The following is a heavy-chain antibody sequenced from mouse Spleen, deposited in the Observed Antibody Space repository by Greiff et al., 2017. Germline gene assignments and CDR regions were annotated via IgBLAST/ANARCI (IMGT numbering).Heavy chain of an antibody. CDR1: GFTFSSYA. J-gene: IGHJ4*01. CDR2: ISSGGSYT. Sequence: EVQRVESGGGLVKPGGSLKLSCAASGFTFSSYAMSWVRQTPEKRLEWVATISSGGSYTYYPDRVKGRFTISRDNAKNTLYLQMSSLRSEDTAMYYCAGGFLYAMDYWGQGTSVTVSS. CDR3: AGGFLYAMDY. V-gene: IGHV5-9-3*01.